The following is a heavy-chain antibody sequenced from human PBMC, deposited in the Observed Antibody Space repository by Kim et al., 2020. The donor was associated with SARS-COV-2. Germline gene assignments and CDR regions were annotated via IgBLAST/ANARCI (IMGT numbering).Heavy chain of an antibody. CDR2: INHSGST. CDR1: GGSFSGYY. D-gene: IGHD3-22*01. V-gene: IGHV4-34*01. J-gene: IGHJ3*02. CDR3: AITEVYYDSSGYAFDAFDI. Sequence: SETLSLTCAVYGGSFSGYYWSWIRQPPGKGLEWIGEINHSGSTNYNPSLKSRVTISVDTSKNQFSLKLSSVTAADTAVYYCAITEVYYDSSGYAFDAFDIWGQGTMVTVSS.